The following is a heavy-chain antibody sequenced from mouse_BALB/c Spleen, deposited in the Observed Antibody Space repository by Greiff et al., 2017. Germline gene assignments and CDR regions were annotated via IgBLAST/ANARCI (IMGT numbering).Heavy chain of an antibody. J-gene: IGHJ4*01. V-gene: IGHV5-6-3*01. D-gene: IGHD6-1*01. CDR1: GFTFSSYG. CDR2: INSNGGST. Sequence: EVHLVESGGGLVQPGGSLKLSCAASGFTFSSYGMSWVRQTPDKRLELVATINSNGGSTYYPDSVKGRFTISRDNAKNTLYLQMSSLKSEDTAMYYCARDPLYYYAMDYWGQGTSVTVSS. CDR3: ARDPLYYYAMDY.